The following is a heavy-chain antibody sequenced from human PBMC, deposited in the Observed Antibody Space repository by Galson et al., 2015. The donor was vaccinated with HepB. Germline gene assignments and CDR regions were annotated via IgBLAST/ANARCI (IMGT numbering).Heavy chain of an antibody. CDR1: GFTFSSYA. Sequence: SLRLSCAASGFTFSSYAMGWVRQAPGKGLGWVSNISGNTGNAGNTYYVDSVKGRFTISRDNSKNTLYLQMNSLRADDTAVYYCARDRTSWVHGRGLSSRFDYWGQGILVTVSS. CDR2: ISGNTGNAGNT. CDR3: ARDRTSWVHGRGLSSRFDY. V-gene: IGHV3-23*01. D-gene: IGHD6-6*01. J-gene: IGHJ4*02.